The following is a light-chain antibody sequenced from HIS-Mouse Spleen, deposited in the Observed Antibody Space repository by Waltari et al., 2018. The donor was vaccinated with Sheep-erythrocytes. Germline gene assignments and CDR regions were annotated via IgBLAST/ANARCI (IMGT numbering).Light chain of an antibody. J-gene: IGLJ1*01. CDR1: ALPKQY. Sequence: SYELTPPPSVSVSPGQTARITCCGDALPKQYASWYQKKPGQAPELVIYKDSERPSGIPERFSGSSSGTTVTLTISGVQAEDEADYYCQSADSSGTYVFGTGTKVTVL. V-gene: IGLV3-25*03. CDR3: QSADSSGTYV. CDR2: KDS.